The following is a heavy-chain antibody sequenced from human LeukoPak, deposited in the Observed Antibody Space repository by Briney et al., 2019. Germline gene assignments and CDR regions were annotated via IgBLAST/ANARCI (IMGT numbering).Heavy chain of an antibody. Sequence: SQTLSLTCTVSGGSISSGDYYWSWIRQPPGKGLEWIGYIYYSGSTYYNPSLKSRVTISVDTSKNQFSLKLSSVTAADTAVYYCAREHYCSGGSCYNWFDPWGRGTLVTVSS. J-gene: IGHJ5*02. CDR2: IYYSGST. D-gene: IGHD2-15*01. V-gene: IGHV4-30-4*01. CDR1: GGSISSGDYY. CDR3: AREHYCSGGSCYNWFDP.